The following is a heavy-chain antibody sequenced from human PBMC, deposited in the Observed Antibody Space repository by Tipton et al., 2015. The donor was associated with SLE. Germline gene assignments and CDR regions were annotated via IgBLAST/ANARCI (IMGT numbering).Heavy chain of an antibody. J-gene: IGHJ6*03. D-gene: IGHD3-3*02. CDR2: IYHDGRT. CDR3: ARGYRLLASRPRNYMDV. CDR1: GNVISRGYF. V-gene: IGHV4-38-2*01. Sequence: GLVKPSETLSLTCGVSGNVISRGYFWGWIWQSPGKGLEWIGSIYHDGRTYYNPSLKSRVTISIDTSKNQFSLKLSSVTAADTAVYYCARGYRLLASRPRNYMDVWGKGTTVTISS.